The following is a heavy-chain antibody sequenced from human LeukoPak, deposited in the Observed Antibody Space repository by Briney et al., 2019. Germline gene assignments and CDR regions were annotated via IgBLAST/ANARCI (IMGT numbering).Heavy chain of an antibody. CDR3: ARAAYFPGAPKRDYYYMDV. CDR2: IYTSGST. Sequence: PSETLSLTCTVSGGSISSYYWSWIRQPAGKGLEWIGRIYTSGSTNYNPSLKSRVTISVDTSKNQFSLKLSSVTAADTAVYYCARAAYFPGAPKRDYYYMDVWGKGTTVTVSS. V-gene: IGHV4-4*07. D-gene: IGHD3-9*01. J-gene: IGHJ6*03. CDR1: GGSISSYY.